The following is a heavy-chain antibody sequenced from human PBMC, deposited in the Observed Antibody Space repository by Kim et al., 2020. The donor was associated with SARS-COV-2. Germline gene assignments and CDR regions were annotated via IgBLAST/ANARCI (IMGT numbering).Heavy chain of an antibody. CDR2: IKQDGSEK. J-gene: IGHJ4*02. CDR3: ARGDPRYSSSPFPFDY. CDR1: GFTFSSYW. D-gene: IGHD6-6*01. Sequence: GGSLRLSCAASGFTFSSYWMSWVRQAPGKGLEWVANIKQDGSEKYYVDSVKGRFTISRDNAKNSLYLQMNSLRAEDTAVYYCARGDPRYSSSPFPFDYWGQGTLVTVSS. V-gene: IGHV3-7*03.